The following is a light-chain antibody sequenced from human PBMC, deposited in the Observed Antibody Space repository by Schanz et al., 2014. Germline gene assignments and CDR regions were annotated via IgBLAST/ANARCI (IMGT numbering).Light chain of an antibody. CDR1: QSISSN. CDR3: QQYKHWPPLT. V-gene: IGKV3-15*01. CDR2: GAS. J-gene: IGKJ4*01. Sequence: EIVMTQSPGTLSVSPGERATLSCSAGQSISSNLAWYQHKTGQAPRLLIYGASTRATGIPGRFSGSGSGTEFTLTISSLQSEDFAVYYCQQYKHWPPLTFGGGTKVEIK.